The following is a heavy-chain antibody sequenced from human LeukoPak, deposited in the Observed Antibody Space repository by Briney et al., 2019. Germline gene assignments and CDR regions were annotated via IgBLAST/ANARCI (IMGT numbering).Heavy chain of an antibody. CDR3: ARQFGTTTAY. V-gene: IGHV3-21*01. CDR1: GFTFSTYA. J-gene: IGHJ4*02. CDR2: ITSSTYI. D-gene: IGHD2/OR15-2a*01. Sequence: TGGSLRLSCAASGFTFSTYAMNWVRQATGKGLEWVSSITSSTYIYYADSVKGRFTISRDNAKNSLYLQMNSLRAEDTAVYYCARQFGTTTAYWGQGTLVTVSS.